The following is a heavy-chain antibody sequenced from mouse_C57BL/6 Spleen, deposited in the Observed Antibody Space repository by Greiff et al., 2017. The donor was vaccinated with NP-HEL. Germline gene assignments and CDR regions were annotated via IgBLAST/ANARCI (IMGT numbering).Heavy chain of an antibody. CDR3: ARYDYGSSSAWFAY. J-gene: IGHJ3*01. CDR2: IRNKANGYTT. V-gene: IGHV7-3*01. CDR1: GFTFTDYY. D-gene: IGHD1-1*01. Sequence: EVKLQESGGGLVQPGGSLSLSCAASGFTFTDYYMSWVRQPPGKALEWLGFIRNKANGYTTEYSASVKGRFTISRDNSQSILYLQMNALRAEDSATYYCARYDYGSSSAWFAYWGQGTLVTVSA.